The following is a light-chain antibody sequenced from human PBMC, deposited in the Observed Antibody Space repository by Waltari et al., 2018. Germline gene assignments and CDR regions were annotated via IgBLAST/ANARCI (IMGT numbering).Light chain of an antibody. CDR1: QSISKW. CDR2: KAS. J-gene: IGKJ4*01. V-gene: IGKV1-5*03. Sequence: DIQMTQSPSTLSASVGDRVIFSCRSSQSISKWLAWYQQKPGNAPKLLIYKASTLESGVPSRFSGSGSGTEFTLTISSLQPEDFATYYCQQYNSYSLLSFGGGTKVEIK. CDR3: QQYNSYSLLS.